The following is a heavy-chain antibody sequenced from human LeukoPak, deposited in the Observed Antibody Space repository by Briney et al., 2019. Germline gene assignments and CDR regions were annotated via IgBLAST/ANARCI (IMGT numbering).Heavy chain of an antibody. Sequence: GGSLRLSCAASGFTVRSNYMSWVRQAPGKGLEWVGRIKSKTDGGTTDYAAPVKGRFTISRDDSKNTLYLQMNSLKTEDTAVYYCTTVKTWYTSGWYRGGAFDIWGQGTMVTVSS. D-gene: IGHD6-19*01. CDR3: TTVKTWYTSGWYRGGAFDI. J-gene: IGHJ3*02. CDR2: IKSKTDGGTT. V-gene: IGHV3-15*01. CDR1: GFTVRSNY.